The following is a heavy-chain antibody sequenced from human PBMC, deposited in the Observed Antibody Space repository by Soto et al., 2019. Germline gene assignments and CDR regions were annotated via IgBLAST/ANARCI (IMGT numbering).Heavy chain of an antibody. Sequence: EVHLVESGGGLVQPGGSLRLSCAVSGFTFSSCTMNWVRQAPGKGLEWVSSISPSTSHIYYADSVKGRFTISRDNAKNSLCLQMNSLRAEDTAVYYCSGCSGGACHQNYGMDVWGQGTTVTVSS. J-gene: IGHJ6*02. D-gene: IGHD2-15*01. CDR2: ISPSTSHI. CDR3: SGCSGGACHQNYGMDV. V-gene: IGHV3-21*01. CDR1: GFTFSSCT.